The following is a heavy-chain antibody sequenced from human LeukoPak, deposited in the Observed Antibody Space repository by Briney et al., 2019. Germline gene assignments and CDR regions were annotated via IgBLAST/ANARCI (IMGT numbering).Heavy chain of an antibody. J-gene: IGHJ6*02. CDR1: GFTVSSNY. D-gene: IGHD3-16*01. CDR2: IYSGGST. V-gene: IGHV3-53*01. CDR3: ARGTVWRLGSYGLDV. Sequence: GGSLRLSCAASGFTVSSNYMSWVRQAPGKGLEWVSVIYSGGSTYYGESVKGRFTISRDNSKNTVYLQMNALRAEDSAVYYCARGTVWRLGSYGLDVWGQGTTVTVSS.